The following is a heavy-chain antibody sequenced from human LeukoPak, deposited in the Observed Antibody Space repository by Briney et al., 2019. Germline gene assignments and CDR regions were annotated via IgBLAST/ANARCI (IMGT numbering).Heavy chain of an antibody. Sequence: PSETLSLTCTVSGGSICWDWSWIRQSAGKGLEWIGRIYKSGSTNYNPSFRSRVTMSVGTSKNQFSLSVTSVTAADTAVYYCAREEYFQDSNGYSYYFHSWGQGSLVTVSS. CDR2: IYKSGST. V-gene: IGHV4-4*07. CDR1: GGSICWD. CDR3: AREEYFQDSNGYSYYFHS. D-gene: IGHD3-22*01. J-gene: IGHJ4*02.